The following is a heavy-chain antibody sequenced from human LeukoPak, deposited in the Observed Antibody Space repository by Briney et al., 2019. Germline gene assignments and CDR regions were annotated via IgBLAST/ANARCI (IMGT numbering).Heavy chain of an antibody. V-gene: IGHV3-23*01. CDR3: ANDLTPAAIFFAFDY. CDR2: ISGSGGST. Sequence: GGSLRLSCAASGFTFSSYATSWVRQAPGKGLEWVSAISGSGGSTYYADSVKGRFTISRDNSKNTLYLQMNSLRAEDTAVYYCANDLTPAAIFFAFDYWGQGTLVTVSS. D-gene: IGHD2-2*02. CDR1: GFTFSSYA. J-gene: IGHJ4*02.